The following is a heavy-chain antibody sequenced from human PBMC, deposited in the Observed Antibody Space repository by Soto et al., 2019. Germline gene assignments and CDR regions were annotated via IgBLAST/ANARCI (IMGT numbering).Heavy chain of an antibody. Sequence: SLRLSCAASGFTFDDYAMHWVRQAPGKGLEWVSGISWNSGSIGYADSVKGRFTISRDNAKNSLYLQMNSLRAEDTALCYCAKDTASWNAFDIWGQGTMVTVSS. J-gene: IGHJ3*02. CDR1: GFTFDDYA. V-gene: IGHV3-9*01. CDR3: AKDTASWNAFDI. CDR2: ISWNSGSI. D-gene: IGHD5-12*01.